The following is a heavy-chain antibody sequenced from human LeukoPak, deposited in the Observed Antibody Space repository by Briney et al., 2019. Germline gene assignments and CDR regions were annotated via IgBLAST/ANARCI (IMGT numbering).Heavy chain of an antibody. Sequence: PGGSLRLSCAASGFTFSSYGMSWVRQAPGKGLEWVSAISGSGGSTYYADSVKGRFTISRDNSKNTLYLQMNSLRAEDTAVYYCAEADGALPDYWGQGTLVTVSS. J-gene: IGHJ4*02. CDR1: GFTFSSYG. CDR3: AEADGALPDY. D-gene: IGHD4-17*01. CDR2: ISGSGGST. V-gene: IGHV3-23*01.